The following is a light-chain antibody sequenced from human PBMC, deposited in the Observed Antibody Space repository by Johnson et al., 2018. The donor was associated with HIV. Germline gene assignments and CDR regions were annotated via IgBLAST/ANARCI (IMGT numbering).Light chain of an antibody. CDR2: DNN. J-gene: IGLJ1*01. Sequence: QSALTQPPSVSAAPGQKVTISCSGSSSNIGNNYVSWYQQIPGIAPKLLIYDNNKRPSGIPDRFSGSKSGTSATLGITGLQTGDEADYYCGTWDTSLRVGFFGTGTKVTVL. V-gene: IGLV1-51*01. CDR1: SSNIGNNY. CDR3: GTWDTSLRVGF.